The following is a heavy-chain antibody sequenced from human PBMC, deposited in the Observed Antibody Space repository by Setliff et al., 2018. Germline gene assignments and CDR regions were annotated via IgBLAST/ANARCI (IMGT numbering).Heavy chain of an antibody. CDR1: GFTFSSHW. D-gene: IGHD7-27*01. CDR3: AKDREAWVYYYGMDV. V-gene: IGHV3-30*02. CDR2: IRYDGSNK. Sequence: GSLRLSCAAAGFTFSSHWMHWVRQAPGKGLEWVAFIRYDGSNKYYADSVKGRFTISRDNSKNTLYLQMNSLRAEDTAVYYCAKDREAWVYYYGMDVWGQGTTVTVSS. J-gene: IGHJ6*02.